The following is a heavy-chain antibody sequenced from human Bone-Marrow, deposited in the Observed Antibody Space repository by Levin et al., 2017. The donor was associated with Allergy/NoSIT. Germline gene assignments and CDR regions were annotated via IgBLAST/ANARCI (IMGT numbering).Heavy chain of an antibody. CDR3: ARASEGGMDV. J-gene: IGHJ6*02. Sequence: LSLTCAASGFTFYNYGVHWVRQAPGKGLEWVAIIWHDGSHKYYADSVQGRFTISRDNSNNTVYLQMNSLRVEDTAVYYCARASEGGMDVWGQGTTVTVSS. D-gene: IGHD3-16*01. CDR2: IWHDGSHK. CDR1: GFTFYNYG. V-gene: IGHV3-33*01.